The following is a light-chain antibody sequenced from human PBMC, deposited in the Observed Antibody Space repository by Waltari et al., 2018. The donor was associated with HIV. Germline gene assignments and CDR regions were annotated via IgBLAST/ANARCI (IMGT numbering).Light chain of an antibody. CDR3: QQRSNWPALS. J-gene: IGKJ4*01. V-gene: IGKV3-11*01. CDR1: QSVASY. CDR2: DAS. Sequence: EIVLTQSPATLSLSPGDRATLSCSASQSVASYLAWYQQKPGQAPRLLIYDASNRAAGIPARFSGSGSGTDFTLTISSLEPEDFAVYYCQQRSNWPALSFGGGTKVEIK.